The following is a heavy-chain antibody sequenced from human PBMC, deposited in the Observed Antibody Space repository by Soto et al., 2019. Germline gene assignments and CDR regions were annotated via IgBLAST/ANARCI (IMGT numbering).Heavy chain of an antibody. Sequence: QVQLQESGPGLLKPSETLSLTCTVSGGSVSSGNYYWSWIRQPPGKGLEWIGFFKYSETTNYNPSLKSRVTISINTAKNQFSLRLSSLTAADTAIYYCARDRRGSPEYRWGHGIPVIVSS. V-gene: IGHV4-61*01. J-gene: IGHJ4*01. D-gene: IGHD3-16*02. CDR2: FKYSETT. CDR1: GGSVSSGNYY. CDR3: ARDRRGSPEYR.